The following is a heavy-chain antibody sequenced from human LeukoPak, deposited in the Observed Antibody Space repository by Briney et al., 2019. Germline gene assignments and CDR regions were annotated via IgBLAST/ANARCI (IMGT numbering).Heavy chain of an antibody. CDR3: AKDATLTSITVPTGVDY. Sequence: GGSLRLSCAASGFTFSKYGMHWVRQAPGKGLEWVAFIQYDGSNKFYADSVKGRFTISRDNSKNTLYLQMNSLRAEDTAVYYCAKDATLTSITVPTGVDYWGQGTLVTVSS. D-gene: IGHD4-17*01. CDR2: IQYDGSNK. CDR1: GFTFSKYG. V-gene: IGHV3-30*02. J-gene: IGHJ4*02.